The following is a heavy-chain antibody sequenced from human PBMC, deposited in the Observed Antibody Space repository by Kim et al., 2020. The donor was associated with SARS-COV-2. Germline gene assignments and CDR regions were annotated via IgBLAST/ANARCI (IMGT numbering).Heavy chain of an antibody. CDR1: GYTFTSYA. J-gene: IGHJ4*02. D-gene: IGHD6-19*01. CDR2: INAGNGNT. Sequence: ASVKVSCKASGYTFTSYAMHWVRQAPGQRLEWMGWINAGNGNTKYSQKFQGRVTITRDTSASTAYMELSSLRSEDTAVYYCARGAGQWGYFDYWGQGTLVTVSS. CDR3: ARGAGQWGYFDY. V-gene: IGHV1-3*01.